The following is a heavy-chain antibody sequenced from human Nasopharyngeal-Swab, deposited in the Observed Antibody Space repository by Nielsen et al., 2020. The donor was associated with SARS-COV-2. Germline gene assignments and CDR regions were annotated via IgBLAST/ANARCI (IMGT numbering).Heavy chain of an antibody. CDR1: GFTFSDHA. J-gene: IGHJ3*01. CDR3: AKEMFKYGSGVSSDGFDV. Sequence: GGSLRLSCAASGFTFSDHAIHWVRQAPGKGLEWVAVISYDDTDQSYSGSVKGRFTISSDSSKKMVYLQMSSLRLEDTGLYYCAKEMFKYGSGVSSDGFDVWGQGTRVTVSS. D-gene: IGHD3-10*01. V-gene: IGHV3-30*18. CDR2: ISYDDTDQ.